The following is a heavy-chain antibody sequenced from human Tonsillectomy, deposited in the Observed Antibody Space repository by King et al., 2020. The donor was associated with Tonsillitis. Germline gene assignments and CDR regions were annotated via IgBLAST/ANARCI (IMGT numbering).Heavy chain of an antibody. J-gene: IGHJ4*02. D-gene: IGHD2/OR15-2a*01. Sequence: VQLVESGGGLVQPGGSLRLSCAASGFAFSDYWMTWVRQAPGKGLEWVANIKPDGTEEYYMDSVRGRFTISRDNAKNSLYLQMNTLTADDAAVYYCARCGHYCLDSWGQGALVTVSS. CDR3: ARCGHYCLDS. CDR2: IKPDGTEE. V-gene: IGHV3-7*03. CDR1: GFAFSDYW.